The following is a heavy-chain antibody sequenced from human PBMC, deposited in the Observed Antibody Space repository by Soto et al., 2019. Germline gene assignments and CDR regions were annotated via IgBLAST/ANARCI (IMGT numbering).Heavy chain of an antibody. CDR1: GFSLSTSGVA. J-gene: IGHJ5*02. Sequence: QITLKESGPTLVKPTQTLTLTCTFSGFSLSTSGVAVGWIRQPPGKALEWLALIYWDDDKRYSPSLKSRLTITKHTSKNQGVLTMTHMDPVDTATYYCAHRRGYGGAGSYSGMFWFDPWGQGTLVTVSS. V-gene: IGHV2-5*02. D-gene: IGHD3-10*01. CDR3: AHRRGYGGAGSYSGMFWFDP. CDR2: IYWDDDK.